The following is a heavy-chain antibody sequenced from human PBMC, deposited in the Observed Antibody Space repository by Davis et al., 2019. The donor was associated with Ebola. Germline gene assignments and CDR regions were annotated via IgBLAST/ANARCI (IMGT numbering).Heavy chain of an antibody. J-gene: IGHJ4*02. CDR2: IYYSGST. CDR3: ARHLAGFYYYDSSGYNLRGYYFDY. CDR1: GGSISSYY. V-gene: IGHV4-39*01. D-gene: IGHD3-22*01. Sequence: MPSETLSLTCTVSGGSISSYYWSWIRQPPGKGLEWIGSIYYSGSTYYNPSLKSRVTISVDTSKNQFSLKLSSVTAADTAVYYCARHLAGFYYYDSSGYNLRGYYFDYWGQGTLVTVSS.